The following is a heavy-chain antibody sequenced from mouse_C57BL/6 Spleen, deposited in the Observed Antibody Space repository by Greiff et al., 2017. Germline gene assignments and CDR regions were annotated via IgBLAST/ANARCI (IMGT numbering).Heavy chain of an antibody. V-gene: IGHV5-16*01. CDR3: ARVSSYYFDY. J-gene: IGHJ2*01. CDR1: GFTFSDYY. D-gene: IGHD1-3*01. CDR2: INYDGSST. Sequence: EVKLMESEGGLVQPGSSMKLSCTASGFTFSDYYMAWVRQVPEKGLEWVANINYDGSSTYYLDSLKSRFIISRDNAKNILYLQMSSLKSEDTATYYCARVSSYYFDYWGQGTTLTVSS.